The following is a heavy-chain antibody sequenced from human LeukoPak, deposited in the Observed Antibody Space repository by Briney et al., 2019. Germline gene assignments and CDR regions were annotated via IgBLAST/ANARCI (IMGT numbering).Heavy chain of an antibody. D-gene: IGHD3-22*01. Sequence: PSETLSLTCTVSGGSISSYCWSWIRQPPGKGLEWIGYIYYSGSTNYNPSLKSQVTISVDTSKNQFSLKLSSVTAADTAVYYCARIAGDYYDSSGYYPNWFDPWGQGTLVTVSS. CDR3: ARIAGDYYDSSGYYPNWFDP. V-gene: IGHV4-59*01. J-gene: IGHJ5*02. CDR1: GGSISSYC. CDR2: IYYSGST.